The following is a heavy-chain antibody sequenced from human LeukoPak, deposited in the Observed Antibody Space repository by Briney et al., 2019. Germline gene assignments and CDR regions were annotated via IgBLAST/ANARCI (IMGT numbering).Heavy chain of an antibody. V-gene: IGHV1-46*01. Sequence: ASVKVTCKASGYTFTSYYMHWVRQAPGQGLEWMGIISPSGGSTSYAQKFQGRVTMTRDTSTSTVYMELSSLRSEDTAVYYCARATRSPILYYGMDVWGQGTTVTVSS. CDR1: GYTFTSYY. J-gene: IGHJ6*02. D-gene: IGHD1-26*01. CDR3: ARATRSPILYYGMDV. CDR2: ISPSGGST.